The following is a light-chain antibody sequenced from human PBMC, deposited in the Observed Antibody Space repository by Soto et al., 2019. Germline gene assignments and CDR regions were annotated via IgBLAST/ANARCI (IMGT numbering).Light chain of an antibody. CDR1: QGISSW. CDR3: QRTYTTPWT. V-gene: IGKV1-12*01. Sequence: DIQMTQSPSSVSASIGDRVTITCRASQGISSWLAWYQQKPGKAPKLLIYAASSLQSGGSSRFNGSRSWTDFTLTISSLQSDDFATYYCQRTYTTPWTFGLGTKVDIK. J-gene: IGKJ1*01. CDR2: AAS.